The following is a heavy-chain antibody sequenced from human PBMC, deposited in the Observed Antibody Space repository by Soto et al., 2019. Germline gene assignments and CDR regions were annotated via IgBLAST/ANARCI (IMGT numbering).Heavy chain of an antibody. Sequence: SETLSLTCAVSCYSISSYYCMWIRQPPGKGLESIGYLYYGRSANYNPSLKSRVTLSVDTSTNQCSLTLSSMTAADTAVYYCARVTDYDILTGYYKRAFDIWGQGTMVT. CDR2: LYYGRSA. CDR3: ARVTDYDILTGYYKRAFDI. V-gene: IGHV4-59*01. D-gene: IGHD3-9*01. CDR1: CYSISSYY. J-gene: IGHJ3*02.